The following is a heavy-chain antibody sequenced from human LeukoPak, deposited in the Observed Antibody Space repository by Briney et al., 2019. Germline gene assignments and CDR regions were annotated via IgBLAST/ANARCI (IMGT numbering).Heavy chain of an antibody. J-gene: IGHJ4*02. CDR2: AQHEGSRA. Sequence: GGSLSLSCAPSTFTFTSYWMHWDRQPQGKVIGWVSRAQHEGSRAAYGDSVTDRFTPARDNAAHTACLRIDSLRRTHPGVYYRATDLGWGQGTLVTVSS. CDR1: TFTFTSYW. CDR3: ATDLG. D-gene: IGHD4-17*01. V-gene: IGHV3-74*01.